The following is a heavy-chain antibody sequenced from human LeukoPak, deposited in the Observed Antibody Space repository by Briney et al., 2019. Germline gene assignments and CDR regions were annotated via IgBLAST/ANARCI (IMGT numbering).Heavy chain of an antibody. CDR2: IDWDDDK. CDR3: ARRTSSSFYFDY. CDR1: GFSLSTSGMR. V-gene: IGHV2-70*04. Sequence: ESGPALLQPTQTLTLTCTFSGFSLSTSGMRVSWIRQPPGKALEWLARIDWDDDKFYSTSLKTRLTISKDTSKNQVVLTMTNMDPVDTAIYYCARRTSSSFYFDYWGQGTLVTVSS. J-gene: IGHJ4*02. D-gene: IGHD6-6*01.